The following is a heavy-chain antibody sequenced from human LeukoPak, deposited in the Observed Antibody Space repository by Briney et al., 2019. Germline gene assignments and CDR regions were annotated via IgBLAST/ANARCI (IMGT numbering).Heavy chain of an antibody. D-gene: IGHD3-16*01. CDR3: ARRVPNQVITDYFDY. CDR2: IDSSSGTI. Sequence: GGSLRLSCAASGFTLSDYSMNWVRQAPGKGLQWISFIDSSSGTIFYAESVKGRFTISRDNAQNSLFLQMNSLRAEDTAVYYCARRVPNQVITDYFDYWGQGTLVTVSS. J-gene: IGHJ4*02. V-gene: IGHV3-48*04. CDR1: GFTLSDYS.